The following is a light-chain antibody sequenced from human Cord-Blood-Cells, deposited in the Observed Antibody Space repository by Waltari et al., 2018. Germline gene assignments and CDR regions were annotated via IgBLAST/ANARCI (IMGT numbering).Light chain of an antibody. CDR1: SSDVGGYNY. J-gene: IGLJ2*01. CDR3: SSYTSSSVV. CDR2: DVS. Sequence: QSALTPPPSVSGSPGQSLTISCTGTSSDVGGYNYFSWYQQHPGKAPKLMIYDVSNRPSGVSNRFSGSKSGNTASLTISGLQAEDEADYYCSSYTSSSVVFGGGTKLTVL. V-gene: IGLV2-14*01.